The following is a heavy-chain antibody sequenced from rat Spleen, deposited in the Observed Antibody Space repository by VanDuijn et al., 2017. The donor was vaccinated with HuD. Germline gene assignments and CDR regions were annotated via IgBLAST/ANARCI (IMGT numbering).Heavy chain of an antibody. V-gene: IGHV4-2*01. CDR1: GFTFNDYW. Sequence: EVQLVESGGGPVQPGRSLKLSCVGSGFTFNDYWMAWIRQAPGKGLEWIGEINKDSSTINYTPSLKDKFTISRDNAQNTLYLQMDSLRSEDMASYYCARNHYDGYYHGPVLGVMDAWGQGASVTVSS. J-gene: IGHJ4*01. CDR2: INKDSSTI. CDR3: ARNHYDGYYHGPVLGVMDA. D-gene: IGHD1-12*03.